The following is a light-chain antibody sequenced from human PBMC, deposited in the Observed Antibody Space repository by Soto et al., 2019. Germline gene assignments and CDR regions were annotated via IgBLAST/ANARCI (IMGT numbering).Light chain of an antibody. V-gene: IGLV2-14*01. Sequence: QSVLTQPASVSGSPGQSITISCTGTSSDVGGYNYVSWYQQHPGKAPKLMIYEVSNRPSGVSNRFSGSKSGNTASLTISGLQAEDEADYYCSSYTSSSTPYVVFGGGTKLNVL. J-gene: IGLJ2*01. CDR1: SSDVGGYNY. CDR2: EVS. CDR3: SSYTSSSTPYVV.